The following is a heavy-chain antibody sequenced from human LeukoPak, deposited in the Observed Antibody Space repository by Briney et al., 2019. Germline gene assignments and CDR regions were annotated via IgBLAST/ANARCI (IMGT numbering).Heavy chain of an antibody. CDR3: ARSTVTLRGVLDY. Sequence: PSETLSLTCTVSGGSISSYYWSWLRQPPGKGLEWIGYIYYSGSTNYNPSLKSRVTISVDTSKNQFSLKLSSVTAADTAVYYCARSTVTLRGVLDYWGQGTLVTVSS. V-gene: IGHV4-59*01. CDR2: IYYSGST. CDR1: GGSISSYY. D-gene: IGHD4-17*01. J-gene: IGHJ4*02.